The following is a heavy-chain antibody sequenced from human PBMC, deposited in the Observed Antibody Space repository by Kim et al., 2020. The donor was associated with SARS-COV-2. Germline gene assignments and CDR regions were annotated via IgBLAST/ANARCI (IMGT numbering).Heavy chain of an antibody. CDR3: TRDEPSYTMIVVVPQFDP. D-gene: IGHD3-22*01. V-gene: IGHV3-49*02. Sequence: KGRFTISRDDSKSIAYLKMNSLKTEDTAVYYCTRDEPSYTMIVVVPQFDPWGQGTLVTVSS. J-gene: IGHJ5*02.